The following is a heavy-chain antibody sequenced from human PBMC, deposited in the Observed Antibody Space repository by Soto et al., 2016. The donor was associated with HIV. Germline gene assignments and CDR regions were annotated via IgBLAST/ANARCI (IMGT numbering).Heavy chain of an antibody. CDR2: ISSSGSIK. D-gene: IGHD4-17*01. V-gene: IGHV3-48*03. Sequence: EVQLVESGGGSVQPGGSLRLSCEASGFPFRSYVMNWVRQAPGKGLEWISYISSSGSIKHYADSVKGRFTISRDKAKNSLFLQMNSLRVDDTAVYYCVRRSNTVTMPYWYFDLWGLAPCHCLL. CDR1: GFPFRSYV. J-gene: IGHJ2*01. CDR3: VRRSNTVTMPYWYFDL.